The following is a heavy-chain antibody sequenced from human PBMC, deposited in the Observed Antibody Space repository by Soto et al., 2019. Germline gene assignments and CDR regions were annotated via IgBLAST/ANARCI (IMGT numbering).Heavy chain of an antibody. CDR1: GFTFSSYA. J-gene: IGHJ6*02. CDR3: ARDLPWGVRGATYGMDV. V-gene: IGHV3-30-3*01. Sequence: GGSLRLSCAASGFTFSSYAMHWVRQAPGKGLEWVAVISYDGSNKYYADSVKGRFTISRDNSKNTLYLQMNSLRAEDTAVYYCARDLPWGVRGATYGMDVWGQGTTVTVSS. CDR2: ISYDGSNK. D-gene: IGHD3-10*01.